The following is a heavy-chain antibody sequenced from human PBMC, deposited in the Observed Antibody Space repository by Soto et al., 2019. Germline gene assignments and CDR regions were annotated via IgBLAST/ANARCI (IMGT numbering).Heavy chain of an antibody. Sequence: EVQLVESGGGLVQPGGSLRLSCAVSGFTFSDHHMDWVRQTPGKGLEWVGRSRNKDNSHTTEYAASVKGRFTISRDESKNSLFLQMNSLQTADTAVYFCVRAKFTNSRFNFDFWGKGTLVTVSS. CDR2: SRNKDNSHTT. CDR1: GFTFSDHH. D-gene: IGHD2-2*01. J-gene: IGHJ4*02. V-gene: IGHV3-72*01. CDR3: VRAKFTNSRFNFDF.